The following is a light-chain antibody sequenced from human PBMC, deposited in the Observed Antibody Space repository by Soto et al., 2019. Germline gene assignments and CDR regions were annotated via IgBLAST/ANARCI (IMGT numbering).Light chain of an antibody. CDR3: SSYTTSSTL. CDR2: DVS. J-gene: IGLJ2*01. V-gene: IGLV2-14*03. Sequence: QSALTQPASVSGSPGQSITISCTGTRSDVGGYNYVSWYQHHPGKAPKLMIYDVSNRPSGVSNRFSGSKSGNTASLTISGLQDEDEADYYCSSYTTSSTLFGGGTKLTVL. CDR1: RSDVGGYNY.